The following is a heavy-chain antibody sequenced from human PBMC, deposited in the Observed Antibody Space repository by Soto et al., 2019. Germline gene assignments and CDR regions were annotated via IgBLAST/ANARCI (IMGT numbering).Heavy chain of an antibody. CDR2: ISYDGSRK. CDR3: ARSLGEAVYGDASYSGMDV. J-gene: IGHJ6*02. CDR1: GFTFSSYG. V-gene: IGHV3-30*03. Sequence: QLQLVESGGGLVQPGRSRRLSCAASGFTFSSYGMNWVRQAPGKGLEWVAVISYDGSRKNYADSVKARFTISRDNSKNTLYLQVNSLTGADTAVYYCARSLGEAVYGDASYSGMDVWGRGTTVIVSS. D-gene: IGHD4-17*01.